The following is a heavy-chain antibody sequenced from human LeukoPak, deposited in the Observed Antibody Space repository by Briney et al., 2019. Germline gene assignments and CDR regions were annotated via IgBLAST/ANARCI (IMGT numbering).Heavy chain of an antibody. J-gene: IGHJ4*02. V-gene: IGHV3-30*03. CDR2: ISYDGNIK. Sequence: GGSLRLSCAASGFIFNTYVMHWVRQAPGKGLQWLGFISYDGNIKYEDSVKGRFTISRDNSKNTLHLQMNSLRAEDTAIYFCGRDFVNDAKARFDCWGQGTLVTVSS. CDR3: GRDFVNDAKARFDC. D-gene: IGHD4/OR15-4a*01. CDR1: GFIFNTYV.